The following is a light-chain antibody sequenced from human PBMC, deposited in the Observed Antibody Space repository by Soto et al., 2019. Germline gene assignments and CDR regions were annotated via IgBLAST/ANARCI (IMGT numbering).Light chain of an antibody. Sequence: QSVLTQPPSASGTPGQRVTISCSGSSSNIGSNYVYWYQQFPGTAPKLLIYRNNQRPSGVPDRFSGSKSGTSASLAFSGLRSEDEADYDCAAWDASLSGWVFGGGTTLTVL. CDR2: RNN. V-gene: IGLV1-47*01. J-gene: IGLJ3*02. CDR3: AAWDASLSGWV. CDR1: SSNIGSNY.